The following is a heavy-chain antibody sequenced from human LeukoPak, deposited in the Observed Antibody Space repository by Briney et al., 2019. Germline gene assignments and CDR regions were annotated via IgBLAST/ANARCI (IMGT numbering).Heavy chain of an antibody. J-gene: IGHJ4*02. CDR3: ARQITKYGDYHLDY. V-gene: IGHV5-51*01. Sequence: GESLKISCKASGYHFPTYLTAGVRQTPGKGLGWRGFFYPATSAIRYRPSFQGQVTISADKSISTAYLQWNSLKASDTAMYYCARQITKYGDYHLDYWGQGTLVTVSS. CDR2: FYPATSAI. D-gene: IGHD4-17*01. CDR1: GYHFPTYL.